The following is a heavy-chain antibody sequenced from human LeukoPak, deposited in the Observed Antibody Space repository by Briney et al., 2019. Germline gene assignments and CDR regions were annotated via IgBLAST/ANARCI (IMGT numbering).Heavy chain of an antibody. CDR1: GFTFSAYA. Sequence: GGSLRLSCSATGFTFSAYAFSWVRQAPGKGLEWVSAISSGGDRTYYVDSVVGRFTISRDNSKNMLLLQMSSLRAEDTAMYYCTREAVATGYGYDWGQGTLVTVSS. V-gene: IGHV3-23*01. D-gene: IGHD3-16*01. J-gene: IGHJ4*02. CDR2: ISSGGDRT. CDR3: TREAVATGYGYD.